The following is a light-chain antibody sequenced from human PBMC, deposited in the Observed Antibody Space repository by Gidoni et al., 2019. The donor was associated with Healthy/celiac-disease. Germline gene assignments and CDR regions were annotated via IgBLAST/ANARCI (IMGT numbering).Light chain of an antibody. CDR3: QQSYSTLWT. CDR2: AAS. V-gene: IGKV1-39*01. J-gene: IGKJ1*01. Sequence: DIQMTHSPSSLSASVGDRVTITCRASQSISSYLNWYQQKPGKAPKLLIYAASSLQSGVPARFSGSGSGTDFTLTISSLQPEDFATYYWQQSYSTLWTFGQGTKVEIK. CDR1: QSISSY.